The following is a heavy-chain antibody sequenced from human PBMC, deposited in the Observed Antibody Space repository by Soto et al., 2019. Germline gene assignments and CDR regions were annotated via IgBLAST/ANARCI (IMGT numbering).Heavy chain of an antibody. CDR2: IWYDGSEK. Sequence: QVQLMESGGGVVQPGRSLRLSCAASGFSFSDYGMHWVRQAPGKGLEWVAVIWYDGSEKYYADSVKGRFTISRDNSKNTLYLQMNSLRVEDTALYYCARQSLGNIRLRGSDYWGQGALVTVSS. CDR1: GFSFSDYG. D-gene: IGHD1-1*01. J-gene: IGHJ4*02. V-gene: IGHV3-33*01. CDR3: ARQSLGNIRLRGSDY.